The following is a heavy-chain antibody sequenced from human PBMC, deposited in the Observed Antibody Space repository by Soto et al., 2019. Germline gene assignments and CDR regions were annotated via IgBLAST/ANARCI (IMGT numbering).Heavy chain of an antibody. V-gene: IGHV1-46*01. CDR1: GYTFTSYY. D-gene: IGHD3-22*01. J-gene: IGHJ4*02. CDR3: ASLYYYDSSASSHNDY. Sequence: ASVKVSCKASGYTFTSYYMHWVRQAPGQGLEWMGIINPSGGSTRYAQKFQGRVTMTRDTSTSTVYVELSSLRSEDTALYYCASLYYYDSSASSHNDYWGQGTLVTVSS. CDR2: INPSGGST.